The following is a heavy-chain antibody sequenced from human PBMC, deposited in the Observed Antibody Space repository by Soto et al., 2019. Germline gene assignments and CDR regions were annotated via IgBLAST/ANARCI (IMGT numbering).Heavy chain of an antibody. CDR1: GFTFSNAW. D-gene: IGHD3-16*01. CDR2: IKSYTDGGTI. CDR3: STGIMFRLGGAQY. J-gene: IGHJ4*02. V-gene: IGHV3-15*01. Sequence: PGGSLRLSCAASGFTFSNAWMHWVRQAPGKGLEWVGRIKSYTDGGTIDCTAPVKGRFTISRDDSQNTLYLQMNSLKTEDTAVYYCSTGIMFRLGGAQYWGQGALVTVSS.